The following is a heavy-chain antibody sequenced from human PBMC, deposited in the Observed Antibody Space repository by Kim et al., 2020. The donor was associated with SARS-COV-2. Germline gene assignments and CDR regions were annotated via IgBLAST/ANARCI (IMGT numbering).Heavy chain of an antibody. CDR2: ISGSGGST. V-gene: IGHV3-23*01. D-gene: IGHD3-9*01. CDR3: AKGWGSYDILTGYYYCYYGNDV. J-gene: IGHJ6*02. Sequence: GGSLRLSCAASGFTFSTYAMRWVRQAPGKGLEWVSVISGSGGSTYYADSVKGRFTISRDNSKNTLYLQMNSLRAEDTAVYYCAKGWGSYDILTGYYYCYYGNDVWGQGTTVTVSS. CDR1: GFTFSTYA.